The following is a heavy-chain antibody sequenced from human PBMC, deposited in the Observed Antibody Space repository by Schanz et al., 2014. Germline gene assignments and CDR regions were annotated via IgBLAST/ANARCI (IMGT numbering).Heavy chain of an antibody. D-gene: IGHD5-18*01. CDR3: ARDTSYGMDV. Sequence: EQLLESGGGLVQPGGSLRLSCAASGFTFNSYAMTWVRQAPGKGLEWVSSISHSGGSKYYADSVKGRFTISRDNSENTLYLQMNSLRAEDTAVYYCARDTSYGMDVWGQGTTVTVSS. CDR2: ISHSGGSK. J-gene: IGHJ6*02. V-gene: IGHV3-23*01. CDR1: GFTFNSYA.